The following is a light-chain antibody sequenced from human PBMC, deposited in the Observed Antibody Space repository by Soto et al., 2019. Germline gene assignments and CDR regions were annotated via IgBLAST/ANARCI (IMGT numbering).Light chain of an antibody. V-gene: IGLV2-11*01. CDR3: CSYAGSYTLV. CDR2: DVS. J-gene: IGLJ3*02. CDR1: SSDVGSYNY. Sequence: QSALTQPRSVSGSPGQSVTISCTGTSSDVGSYNYVSWYQQHPGKAPKLMIYDVSKRPSGVPDRFSGSKSGNTASLTISGPQAEDETDYYCCSYAGSYTLVFGGGTKLTVL.